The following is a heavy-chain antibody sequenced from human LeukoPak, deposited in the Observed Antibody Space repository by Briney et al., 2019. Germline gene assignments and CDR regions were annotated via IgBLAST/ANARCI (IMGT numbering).Heavy chain of an antibody. CDR1: GFTLSSYA. Sequence: GGSLRLSCAASGFTLSSYAMHWVRQAPGKGLEWVAVISYDGSNKYYADSVKGRFTISRDNSKNTLYLQMNSLRAEDTAVYYCARVSITGTHDYWGQGTLVTVSS. CDR3: ARVSITGTHDY. V-gene: IGHV3-30*04. CDR2: ISYDGSNK. J-gene: IGHJ4*02. D-gene: IGHD1-7*01.